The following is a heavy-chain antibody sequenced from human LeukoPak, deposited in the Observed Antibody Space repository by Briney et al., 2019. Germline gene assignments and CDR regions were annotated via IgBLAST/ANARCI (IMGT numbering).Heavy chain of an antibody. CDR3: ARGRGYYYGSGSYYSDY. Sequence: GASVKVSCKASGYTFTSYDINWVRQATGQGLEXXXXXXXNSGNTGYAQKFQGRVTMTRNTSISTAYMELSSLRSEDTAVYYCARGRGYYYGSGSYYSDYWGQGTLVTVSS. D-gene: IGHD3-10*01. J-gene: IGHJ4*02. V-gene: IGHV1-8*01. CDR2: XXXNSGNT. CDR1: GYTFTSYD.